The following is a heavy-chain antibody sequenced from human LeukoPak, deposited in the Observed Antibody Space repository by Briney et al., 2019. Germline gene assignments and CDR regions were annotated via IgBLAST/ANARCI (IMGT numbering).Heavy chain of an antibody. J-gene: IGHJ5*02. D-gene: IGHD2-2*01. CDR3: TRREDCTSTSCPNWFDP. CDR1: GYSFTNYW. CDR2: IYPGDSDT. V-gene: IGHV5-51*01. Sequence: HGESLKISCRGSGYSFTNYWIGWVRQMPGKGLEWIGIIYPGDSDTRYSPSFQGQVIISVDESINTAYLQWSSLTASDTAMYYCTRREDCTSTSCPNWFDPWGPGTLVTVSS.